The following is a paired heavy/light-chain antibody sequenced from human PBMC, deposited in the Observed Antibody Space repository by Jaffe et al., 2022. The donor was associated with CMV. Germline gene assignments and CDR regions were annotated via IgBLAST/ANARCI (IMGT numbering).Heavy chain of an antibody. D-gene: IGHD3-9*01. CDR3: ARGPIGLRYFDWLLYPSGYFDY. Sequence: EVQLVESGGGLVQPGGSLRLSCAASGFTFSSYWMSWVRQAPGKGLEWVANIKQDGSEKYYVDSVKGRFTISRDNAKNSLYLQMNSLRAEDTAVYYCARGPIGLRYFDWLLYPSGYFDYWGQGTLVTVSS. CDR1: GFTFSSYW. CDR2: IKQDGSEK. V-gene: IGHV3-7*03. J-gene: IGHJ4*02.
Light chain of an antibody. CDR3: QQYNSFLT. J-gene: IGKJ4*01. CDR2: KAS. V-gene: IGKV1-5*03. CDR1: QSISSW. Sequence: DIQMTQSPSTLSASVGDRVTITCRASQSISSWLAWYQQKPGKAPKLLIYKASSLESGVPSRFSGSGSGTEFTLTISSLQPDDFATYYCQQYNSFLTFGGGTKVEIK.